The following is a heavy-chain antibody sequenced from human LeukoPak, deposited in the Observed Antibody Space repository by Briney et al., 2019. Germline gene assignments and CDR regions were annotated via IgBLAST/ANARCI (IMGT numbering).Heavy chain of an antibody. CDR1: GFTFSSYA. CDR3: AIIIAAAGNDAFDI. CDR2: ISYDGSNK. V-gene: IGHV3-30*04. Sequence: GKSLRLSCVASGFTFSSYAMHWVRQAPGKGLEWVAVISYDGSNKYYADSVKGRFTISRDNSKNTLYLQMNSLRAEDTAVYYCAIIIAAAGNDAFDIWGQGTMVTVSS. D-gene: IGHD6-13*01. J-gene: IGHJ3*02.